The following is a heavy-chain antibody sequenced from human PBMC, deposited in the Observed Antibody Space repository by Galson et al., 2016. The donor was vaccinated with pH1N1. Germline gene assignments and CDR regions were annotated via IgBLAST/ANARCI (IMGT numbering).Heavy chain of an antibody. V-gene: IGHV3-33*01. J-gene: IGHJ4*02. CDR2: IWYDGSNK. Sequence: SLRLSCAASGFTFSSYGMHWVRQAPGKGLEWVAVIWYDGSNKYYADSVKGRFTISRDNSKNTLYLQMNSLRDEDTAVYYCARGNSYYGDYLGYWGQGTLVTVSS. CDR1: GFTFSSYG. CDR3: ARGNSYYGDYLGY. D-gene: IGHD4-17*01.